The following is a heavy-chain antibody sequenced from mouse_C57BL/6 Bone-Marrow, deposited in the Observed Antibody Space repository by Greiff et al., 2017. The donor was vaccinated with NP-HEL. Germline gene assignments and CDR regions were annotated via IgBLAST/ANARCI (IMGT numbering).Heavy chain of an antibody. D-gene: IGHD2-2*01. CDR3: ARSPLWLRRNYYAMDY. V-gene: IGHV3-8*01. CDR2: ISYSGST. CDR1: GYSITSDY. Sequence: EVQRVESGPGLAKPSQTLSLTCSVTGYSITSDYWNWIRKFPGNKLEYMGYISYSGSTYYNPSLKSRISITRDNSKNQYYLQLNSVTTEDTATYYCARSPLWLRRNYYAMDYWGQGTSVTVSS. J-gene: IGHJ4*01.